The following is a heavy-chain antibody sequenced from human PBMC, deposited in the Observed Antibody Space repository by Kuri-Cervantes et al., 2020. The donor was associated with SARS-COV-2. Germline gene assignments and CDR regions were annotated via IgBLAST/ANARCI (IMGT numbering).Heavy chain of an antibody. D-gene: IGHD1-1*01. V-gene: IGHV3-33*08. CDR1: GFTFSSYA. CDR3: VRDGDHWNFDY. Sequence: GGSLRLSCAASGFTFSSYAIHWVRQAPGKGLEWVAVIWYDGSNKYYADSVKGRFTISRDSAKNMLFLQMNSLRAEDTAVYYCVRDGDHWNFDYWGQGTLVTVSS. J-gene: IGHJ4*02. CDR2: IWYDGSNK.